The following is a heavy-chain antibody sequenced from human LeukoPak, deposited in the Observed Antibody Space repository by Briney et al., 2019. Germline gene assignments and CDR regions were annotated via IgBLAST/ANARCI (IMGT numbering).Heavy chain of an antibody. CDR2: IYSGDT. V-gene: IGHV3-53*01. Sequence: GGSLRLSCTVSGFTVSSNSMSWVRQDPGKGLEWASFIYSGDTHYSDSVKGRFTISRDHSKNPLYLQMNSLRAEDTAAYYGARRAGAYSHPYDYWGQGTLVTVSS. CDR1: GFTVSSNS. CDR3: ARRAGAYSHPYDY. D-gene: IGHD4/OR15-4a*01. J-gene: IGHJ4*02.